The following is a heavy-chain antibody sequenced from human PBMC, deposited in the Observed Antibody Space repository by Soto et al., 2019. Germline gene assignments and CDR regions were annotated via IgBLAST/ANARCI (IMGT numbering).Heavy chain of an antibody. V-gene: IGHV3-23*01. J-gene: IGHJ4*02. CDR2: ISASGGST. Sequence: EVQLLESGGGLEQPGGSLRLSCAASGFTFDSFAMTWVRQAPGKGLEWVSAISASGGSTYYADSVKGRFTISRDSSKNTLYLQMNSLRAEDTAVYYCAKVGYYYGSGSPDYWGQGTLVTVSS. D-gene: IGHD3-10*01. CDR3: AKVGYYYGSGSPDY. CDR1: GFTFDSFA.